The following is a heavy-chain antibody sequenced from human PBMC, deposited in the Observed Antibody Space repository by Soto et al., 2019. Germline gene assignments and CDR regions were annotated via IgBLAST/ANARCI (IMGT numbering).Heavy chain of an antibody. CDR3: ARVRWDQPWVFDY. Sequence: QVQLQQWGAGVLKPSETLSLTCAVYGGSFSAYYWSGIRQPPGKGLEWIGEINHSGSTNYNPSLKSRVTISVDTSKNQFSLKLTSVTAADTAVYYCARVRWDQPWVFDYWGQGTLVTVSS. V-gene: IGHV4-34*01. J-gene: IGHJ4*02. CDR1: GGSFSAYY. CDR2: INHSGST. D-gene: IGHD1-26*01.